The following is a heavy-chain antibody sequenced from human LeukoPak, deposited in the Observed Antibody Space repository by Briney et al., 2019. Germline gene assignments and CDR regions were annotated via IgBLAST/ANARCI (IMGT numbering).Heavy chain of an antibody. CDR1: GFTLSSYW. J-gene: IGHJ3*02. V-gene: IGHV3-74*01. D-gene: IGHD2-8*01. CDR3: ASMNGHAFDI. CDR2: INSDGGST. Sequence: GGPLRLSCAASGFTLSSYWMHWVRQAPGKGLVWVSGINSDGGSTRYADSVKGRFIITRDNAKNMLYLQMNSLRAEDTAVYYCASMNGHAFDIWRQGTRVTVSS.